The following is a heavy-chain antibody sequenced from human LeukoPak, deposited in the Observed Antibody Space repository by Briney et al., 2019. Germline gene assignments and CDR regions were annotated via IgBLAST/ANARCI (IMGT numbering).Heavy chain of an antibody. V-gene: IGHV4-34*01. Sequence: SETLSLTCAVYGGSFSGYYWSWIRQHPGKGLEWIGEINHSGSTNYNPSLKSRVTISVDTSKNQFSMKLSSVTAADTAVYYCARDRLYCSGGSCYSSPFDYWGQGTLVTVSS. J-gene: IGHJ4*02. CDR3: ARDRLYCSGGSCYSSPFDY. CDR1: GGSFSGYY. CDR2: INHSGST. D-gene: IGHD2-15*01.